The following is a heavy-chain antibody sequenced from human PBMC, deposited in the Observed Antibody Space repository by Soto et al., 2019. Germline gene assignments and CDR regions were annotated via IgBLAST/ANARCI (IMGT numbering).Heavy chain of an antibody. J-gene: IGHJ5*02. CDR3: ASIVGAASGWFDP. V-gene: IGHV4-30-4*01. Sequence: QVQLQESGPGLVKPSQTLSLTCSVSGGSISSGDYYWSWIRQPPGKVLEWIGYIYYNGGTYYNPSLKSRVIRSVDTSKNQFSLKLTSVTAADTAVYYCASIVGAASGWFDPWGQGTLVPVSS. D-gene: IGHD1-26*01. CDR2: IYYNGGT. CDR1: GGSISSGDYY.